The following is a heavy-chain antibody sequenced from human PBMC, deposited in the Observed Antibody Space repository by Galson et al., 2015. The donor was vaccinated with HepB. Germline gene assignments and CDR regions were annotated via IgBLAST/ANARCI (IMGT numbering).Heavy chain of an antibody. J-gene: IGHJ4*02. CDR2: ISAYNGNT. CDR3: ARVWFPPFPDFNPTYHYYDSSGYASD. D-gene: IGHD3-22*01. Sequence: SVKVSCKASGYTFTSYGISWVRQAPGQGLEWMGWISAYNGNTNYAQKLQGRVTMTTDTSTSTAYMEPRSLRSDDTAVYYCARVWFPPFPDFNPTYHYYDSSGYASDWGQGTLVTVSS. V-gene: IGHV1-18*04. CDR1: GYTFTSYG.